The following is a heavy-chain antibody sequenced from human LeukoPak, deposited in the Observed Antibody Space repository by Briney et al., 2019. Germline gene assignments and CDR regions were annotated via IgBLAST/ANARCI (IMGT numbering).Heavy chain of an antibody. CDR1: GYTFTGYY. V-gene: IGHV1-2*04. Sequence: ASVKVSCKASGYTFTGYYMHWVRQAPGQGLEWMGWINPNSGGTNYAQKFQGWVTMTRDTSISTAYMELSRLRSDDTAVYYCARGRGASWCEQQLVLGYWGQGTLVTVSS. J-gene: IGHJ4*02. CDR2: INPNSGGT. D-gene: IGHD6-13*01. CDR3: ARGRGASWCEQQLVLGY.